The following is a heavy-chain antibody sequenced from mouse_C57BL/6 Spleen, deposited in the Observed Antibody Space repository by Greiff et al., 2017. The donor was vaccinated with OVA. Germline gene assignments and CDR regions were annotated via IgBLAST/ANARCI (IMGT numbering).Heavy chain of an antibody. CDR3: ARGTAQANFDY. J-gene: IGHJ2*01. CDR2: IYPGDGDT. Sequence: VKPGASVKISCKASGYAFSSSWMNWVKQRPGKGLEWIGRIYPGDGDTNYNGKFKGKATLTADKSSSTAYMQLSSLTSEDSAVYFCARGTAQANFDYWGQGTTLTVSS. D-gene: IGHD3-2*02. V-gene: IGHV1-82*01. CDR1: GYAFSSSW.